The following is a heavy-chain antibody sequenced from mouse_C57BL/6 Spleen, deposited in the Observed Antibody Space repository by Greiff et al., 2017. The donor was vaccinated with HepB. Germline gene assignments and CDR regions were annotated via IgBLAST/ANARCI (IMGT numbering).Heavy chain of an antibody. CDR2: IHPNSGST. CDR3: ARSYYGSDY. J-gene: IGHJ2*01. Sequence: VQLQQPGAELVKPGASVKLSCKASGYTFTSYWMHWVKQRPGQGLEWIGMIHPNSGSTNYNEKFKNKATLTVDKSSSTAYMQLSSLTSEDSAVYYCARSYYGSDYWGQGTTLTVSS. V-gene: IGHV1-64*01. CDR1: GYTFTSYW. D-gene: IGHD1-1*01.